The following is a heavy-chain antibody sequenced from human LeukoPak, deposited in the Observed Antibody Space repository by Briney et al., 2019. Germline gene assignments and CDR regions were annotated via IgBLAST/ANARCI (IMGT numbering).Heavy chain of an antibody. V-gene: IGHV4-39*01. CDR3: ARQLNYDFWSGYPDY. CDR1: GGSISSSSYY. CDR2: IYYSGST. D-gene: IGHD3-3*01. J-gene: IGHJ4*02. Sequence: SETLSLTCTVSGGSISSSSYYWGWIRQPPGKGPEWIGSIYYSGSTYYNPSLKSRVTISVDTSKNQFSLKLSSVTAADTAVYYCARQLNYDFWSGYPDYWGQGTLVTVSS.